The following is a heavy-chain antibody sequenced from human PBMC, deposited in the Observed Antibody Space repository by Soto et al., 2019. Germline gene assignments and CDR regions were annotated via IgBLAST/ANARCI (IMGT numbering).Heavy chain of an antibody. D-gene: IGHD1-1*01. CDR2: IYYSGST. CDR3: ARGAADIRLEPPFDY. V-gene: IGHV4-59*01. CDR1: GGSISSYY. J-gene: IGHJ4*02. Sequence: QSQTLSLTCTVSGGSISSYYWSWIRQPPGKGLEWIGYIYYSGSTNYNPSLKSRVTISVDTSKNQFSLKLSSVTAADTAVYYCARGAADIRLEPPFDYWGQGTLVTISS.